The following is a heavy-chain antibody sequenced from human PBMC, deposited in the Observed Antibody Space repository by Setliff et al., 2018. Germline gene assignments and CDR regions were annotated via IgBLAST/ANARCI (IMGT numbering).Heavy chain of an antibody. CDR1: GFVFRTYD. CDR2: ISHSNTYI. CDR3: ARGNFYYFDRTGRGPNWFDP. D-gene: IGHD3-22*01. J-gene: IGHJ5*02. Sequence: PGGSLRLSCAASGFVFRTYDMNWVRQAPGKGLEWVSSISHSNTYIYYADSVKGRFTISRDNATNSLYLQMNSLRAEDTAVYYCARGNFYYFDRTGRGPNWFDPWGQGTLVTVSS. V-gene: IGHV3-21*01.